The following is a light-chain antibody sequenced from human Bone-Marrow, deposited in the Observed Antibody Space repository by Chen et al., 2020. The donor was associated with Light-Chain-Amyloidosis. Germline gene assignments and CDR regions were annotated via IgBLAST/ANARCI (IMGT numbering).Light chain of an antibody. V-gene: IGKV4-1*01. CDR2: WAS. J-gene: IGKJ1*01. CDR1: QSVLYSSNNKNY. Sequence: DIVMTQSPDSLAVSLGERATINCKSSQSVLYSSNNKNYLAWYQQKPRQPPKLLIYWASTRDSGVHDRFSGSASRTDITRSISSMQAGDVAVYSCQEYYSTPRTFRQGSKVEF. CDR3: QEYYSTPRT.